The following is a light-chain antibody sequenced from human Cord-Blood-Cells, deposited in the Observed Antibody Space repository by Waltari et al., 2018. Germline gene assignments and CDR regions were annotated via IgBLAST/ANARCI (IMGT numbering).Light chain of an antibody. CDR1: QSISSW. J-gene: IGKJ5*01. CDR3: QQYNSYSLT. CDR2: DAS. V-gene: IGKV1-5*01. Sequence: DIQMTHSPSTLSASLGDRVTITCRASQSISSWLAWYPQKPGKHPNLLIYDASSLESGVPSRFGGSASGTEFTLTISSLQPDDLATYYCQQYNSYSLTFGQGTRLEIK.